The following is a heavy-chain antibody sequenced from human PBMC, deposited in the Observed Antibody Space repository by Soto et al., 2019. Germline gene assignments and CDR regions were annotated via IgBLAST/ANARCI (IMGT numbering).Heavy chain of an antibody. CDR3: GRCRTDSTAMDV. V-gene: IGHV1-18*01. J-gene: IGHJ6*04. Sequence: LTWKARRLGIAIKAMGWAQQDNGQGPEWMGWISPYNGRTNYAQKVQGRVVMTTDISTNIFYLELRRRRSDDTAMYYCGRCRTDSTAMDVWRKGTTVTVTS. D-gene: IGHD1-1*01. CDR1: RLGIAIKA. CDR2: ISPYNGRT.